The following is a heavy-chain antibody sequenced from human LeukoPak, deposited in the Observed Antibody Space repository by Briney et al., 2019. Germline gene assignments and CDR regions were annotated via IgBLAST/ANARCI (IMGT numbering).Heavy chain of an antibody. Sequence: SETLSLTCTVSGGSISSHYWSWIRQPPGKGLEWIGYIYYSESTNYNPSLKSRVTISVDTSKNQFSLKLSSVTAADTAVYYCARMSDYYDSSGYAWSLFDPWGQGTLVTVSS. CDR1: GGSISSHY. D-gene: IGHD3-22*01. V-gene: IGHV4-59*11. J-gene: IGHJ5*02. CDR3: ARMSDYYDSSGYAWSLFDP. CDR2: IYYSEST.